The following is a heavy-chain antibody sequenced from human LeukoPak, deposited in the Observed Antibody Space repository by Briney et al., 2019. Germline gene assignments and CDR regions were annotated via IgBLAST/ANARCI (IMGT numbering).Heavy chain of an antibody. J-gene: IGHJ3*02. Sequence: GGSVRLSGAASGFIFSNYPMHWVRQAPGKGLEWVAVASHIGNNKYYPNAVRGRFTISRDNSKDTLFLQMDSLRTEDTAVYYCAREIPNAFDIWGQGTMVTLSS. CDR1: GFIFSNYP. CDR2: ASHIGNNK. V-gene: IGHV3-30-3*01. CDR3: AREIPNAFDI.